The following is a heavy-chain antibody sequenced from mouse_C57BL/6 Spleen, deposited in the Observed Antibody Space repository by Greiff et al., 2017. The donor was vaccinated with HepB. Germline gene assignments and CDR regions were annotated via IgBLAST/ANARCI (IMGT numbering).Heavy chain of an antibody. V-gene: IGHV1-69*01. J-gene: IGHJ4*01. D-gene: IGHD1-3*01. Sequence: QVQLQQPGAELVMPGASVKLSCKASGYTFTSYWMHWVKQRPGQGLEWIGEIDPSDSYTNYNQKFKGKSTLTVDKSSSTAYMQLSSLTSEDSAVYYCARKPSYIYAMDYWGQGTSVTVSS. CDR1: GYTFTSYW. CDR2: IDPSDSYT. CDR3: ARKPSYIYAMDY.